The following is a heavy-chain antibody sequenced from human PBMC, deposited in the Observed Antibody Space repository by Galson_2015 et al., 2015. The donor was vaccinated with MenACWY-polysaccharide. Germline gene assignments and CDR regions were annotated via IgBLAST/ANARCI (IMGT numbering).Heavy chain of an antibody. CDR3: ARGAYSSFDI. J-gene: IGHJ3*02. Sequence: CAISGDSVSNNHVAWNWIRQSPSRGLEGLGRTYRGSNQYAASMRGRIAINSDTSTNQFSLQLSSVTPEDTGLYYCARGAYSSFDIWGQGTMVTVSS. D-gene: IGHD2-15*01. CDR1: GDSVSNNHVA. CDR2: TYRGSN. V-gene: IGHV6-1*01.